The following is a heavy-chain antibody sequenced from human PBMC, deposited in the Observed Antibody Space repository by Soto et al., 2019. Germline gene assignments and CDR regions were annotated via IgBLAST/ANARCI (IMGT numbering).Heavy chain of an antibody. D-gene: IGHD4-17*01. CDR2: IIPIFGTA. V-gene: IGHV1-69*13. CDR3: ARSNLRTDWFDP. Sequence: SVKVSCKASGGTFSSYAICWVRQAPGQGLEWMGGIIPIFGTANYAQKFQGRVTITADESTSTAYMELSSLRSEDTAVYYCARSNLRTDWFDPWGQGTLVTSPQ. J-gene: IGHJ5*02. CDR1: GGTFSSYA.